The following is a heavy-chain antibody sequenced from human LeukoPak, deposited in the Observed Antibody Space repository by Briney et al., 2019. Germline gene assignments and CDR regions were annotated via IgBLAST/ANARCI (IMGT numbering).Heavy chain of an antibody. Sequence: PGGSLRLSCAASGFTFSSYSMNWVRQAPGKGLEWVSSISRSSSYIYYADSVKGRFTISRNNAKNSLYLQMNSLRAEDTAVYYCARKWGFSGHPGGYFDYWGQGTLVTVSS. CDR3: ARKWGFSGHPGGYFDY. CDR2: ISRSSSYI. J-gene: IGHJ4*02. V-gene: IGHV3-21*01. D-gene: IGHD6-19*01. CDR1: GFTFSSYS.